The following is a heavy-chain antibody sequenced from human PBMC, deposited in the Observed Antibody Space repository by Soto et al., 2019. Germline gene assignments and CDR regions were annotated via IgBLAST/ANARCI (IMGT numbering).Heavy chain of an antibody. CDR1: GYTFTSYA. J-gene: IGHJ6*02. CDR3: ATDSGPNYDILTGPPRDDYYGMDV. CDR2: INAGNGNT. V-gene: IGHV1-3*01. D-gene: IGHD3-9*01. Sequence: GASVKVSCKASGYTFTSYAMHWVRQAPGQRLEWMGWINAGNGNTKYSQKFQGRVTITRDTSASTAYMELSSLRSEDTAVYYCATDSGPNYDILTGPPRDDYYGMDVWGQGTTVTVSS.